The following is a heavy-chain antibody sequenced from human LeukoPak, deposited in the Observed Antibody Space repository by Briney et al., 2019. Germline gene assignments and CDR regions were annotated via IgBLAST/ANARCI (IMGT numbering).Heavy chain of an antibody. Sequence: GGSLRLSCAASGFTFSSYAMHWVRQAPGKGLVWVAVISYDGSNKYYADSVKGRFTISRDNSKNTLYLQMNSLRAEGTAVYYCARAMITFGGVIVPCDYWGQGTLVTVSS. CDR2: ISYDGSNK. CDR3: ARAMITFGGVIVPCDY. J-gene: IGHJ4*02. V-gene: IGHV3-30-3*01. D-gene: IGHD3-16*02. CDR1: GFTFSSYA.